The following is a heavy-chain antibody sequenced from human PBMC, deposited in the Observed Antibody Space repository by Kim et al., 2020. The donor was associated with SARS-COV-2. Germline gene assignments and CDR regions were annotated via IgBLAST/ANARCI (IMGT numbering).Heavy chain of an antibody. J-gene: IGHJ6*02. D-gene: IGHD2-2*01. CDR1: GGSVSDHF. V-gene: IGHV4-34*01. CDR2: IHHSGST. CDR3: ARVRRSCGSRYCQFAERLISNVARTTSRTDSYYGLDV. Sequence: SETLSLTCAVYGGSVSDHFWNWIRQSPGKGLEWIGEIHHSGSTNYSPSLMGRLTLSLDASKNQLSLNLRSVTAADTAVYYCARVRRSCGSRYCQFAERLISNVARTTSRTDSYYGLDVWGQGTTVTVS.